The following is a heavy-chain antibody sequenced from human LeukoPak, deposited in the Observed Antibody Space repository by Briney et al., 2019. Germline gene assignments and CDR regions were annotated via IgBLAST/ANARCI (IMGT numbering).Heavy chain of an antibody. CDR1: GGSISSGSYY. CDR3: ARGNWSSGYMKYGEQYYYYYYMDV. Sequence: PSETLSLTCTVSGGSISSGSYYWSWIRQPAGKGLEWIGRIYTSGSTNYNPSLKSRVTISVDTSKNQFSLKLSSVTAADTAVYYCARGNWSSGYMKYGEQYYYYYYMDVWGKGTTVTISS. CDR2: IYTSGST. V-gene: IGHV4-61*02. J-gene: IGHJ6*03. D-gene: IGHD3-22*01.